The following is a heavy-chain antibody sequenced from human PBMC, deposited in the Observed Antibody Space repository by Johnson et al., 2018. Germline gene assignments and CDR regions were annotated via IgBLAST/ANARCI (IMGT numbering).Heavy chain of an antibody. J-gene: IGHJ4*02. D-gene: IGHD1-7*01. CDR3: ARCPSGNYGYFDY. Sequence: QVQLVQSGGEVKQPGASVKLSCRASGYTFTSYYLHWVRQAPGQGPEWMGIINPGGGGTDYTRKFLGRVTMTRDTSTSPVYMVLSSLTSEDTAVYYCARCPSGNYGYFDYWGQGTPVTVSS. CDR1: GYTFTSYY. V-gene: IGHV1-46*01. CDR2: INPGGGGT.